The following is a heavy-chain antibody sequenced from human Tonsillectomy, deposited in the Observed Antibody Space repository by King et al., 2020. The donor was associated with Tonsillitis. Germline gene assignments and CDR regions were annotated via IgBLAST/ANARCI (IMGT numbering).Heavy chain of an antibody. CDR1: GGSFSGYY. CDR3: ARGGPTTMIGLWVFDY. V-gene: IGHV4-34*01. D-gene: IGHD3-22*01. Sequence: VQLQQWGAGLLKPSETLSLTCAVYGGSFSGYYWSWIRQPPGKGLEWIGGINHSGSTIHNPSLKSRVTISVDTSKNQFSLKLSSVTAADTAVYYCARGGPTTMIGLWVFDYWGKGTLVTVSS. J-gene: IGHJ4*02. CDR2: INHSGST.